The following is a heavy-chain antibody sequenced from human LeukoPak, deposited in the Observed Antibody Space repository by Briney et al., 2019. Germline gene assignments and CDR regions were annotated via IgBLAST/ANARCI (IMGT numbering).Heavy chain of an antibody. CDR2: INSDGSST. D-gene: IGHD6-19*01. J-gene: IGHJ5*02. CDR3: ARGKAVAGTFSWFDP. CDR1: GXTFSVYW. Sequence: QPGGSLRLSCAASGXTFSVYWMHWVRQAPGRGLVWVSLINSDGSSTRYADSVKGRFTISRDNAKNTLYLQMNSLRAEDTAVYYSARGKAVAGTFSWFDPWGQGTLVTVSS. V-gene: IGHV3-74*01.